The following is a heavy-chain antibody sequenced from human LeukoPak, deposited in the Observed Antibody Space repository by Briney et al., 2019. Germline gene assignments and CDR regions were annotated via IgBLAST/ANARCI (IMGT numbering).Heavy chain of an antibody. CDR2: ISGSGGST. Sequence: GGSLRLSCAASGFTFSSYAMSWVRQAPGKGLEWVSAISGSGGSTYYADSVKGRFTISRDNSKNTLYLQMNSLKAEDTAVYYCAKRPNYGGDNDYWGQGTLVTVSS. CDR3: AKRPNYGGDNDY. D-gene: IGHD4-23*01. V-gene: IGHV3-23*01. CDR1: GFTFSSYA. J-gene: IGHJ4*02.